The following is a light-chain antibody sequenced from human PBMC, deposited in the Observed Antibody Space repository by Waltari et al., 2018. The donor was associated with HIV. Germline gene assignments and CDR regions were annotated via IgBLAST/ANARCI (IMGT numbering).Light chain of an antibody. CDR3: QQSYILPHT. Sequence: DIQMAQSPYSLSASVGDTVTITCLASQSISTYLNWYQQKPGKAPRLLIYAASSLQSGVPSRISGSGSGTEFSLTISSLQPEDFAIYYCQQSYILPHTFGQGTKVDIK. CDR1: QSISTY. V-gene: IGKV1-39*01. J-gene: IGKJ2*01. CDR2: AAS.